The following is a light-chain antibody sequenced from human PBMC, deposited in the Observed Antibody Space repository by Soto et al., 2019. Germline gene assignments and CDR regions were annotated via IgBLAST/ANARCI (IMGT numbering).Light chain of an antibody. J-gene: IGKJ1*01. V-gene: IGKV1-5*01. CDR1: QTISNW. CDR2: DAS. CDR3: RQYDSEST. Sequence: DIQMTQSPSTLSASIGDRVTITCRASQTISNWLAWYQQKPGKAPKVLIHDASRLESGVPSRFSGSGSGTEFNLTINNLQPDDFAIYYCRQYDSESTFVQGTKVDIK.